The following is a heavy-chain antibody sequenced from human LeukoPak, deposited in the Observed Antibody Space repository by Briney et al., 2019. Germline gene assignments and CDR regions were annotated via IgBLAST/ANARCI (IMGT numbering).Heavy chain of an antibody. Sequence: GGSMRLSCAASGFTFSSYGMHWVRQAPGKGLEWVAFVRYDGSNKYHADSVKGRFTISRDNSKNTLYLQMNSLRAEDTAVYYCAKGEEYYYDSSGYRDYFDYWGQGTLVTVSS. J-gene: IGHJ4*02. CDR2: VRYDGSNK. CDR3: AKGEEYYYDSSGYRDYFDY. CDR1: GFTFSSYG. D-gene: IGHD3-22*01. V-gene: IGHV3-30*02.